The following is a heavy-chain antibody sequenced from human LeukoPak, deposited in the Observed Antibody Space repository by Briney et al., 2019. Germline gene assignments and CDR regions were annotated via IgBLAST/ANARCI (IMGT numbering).Heavy chain of an antibody. D-gene: IGHD3-3*01. CDR2: IYHSGST. CDR1: GYSISSGYY. J-gene: IGHJ4*02. V-gene: IGHV4-38-2*01. Sequence: SETLSLTCAVSGYSISSGYYWGWIRQPPGKGLEWIGSIYHSGSTYYNPSLKSRVTISVDTSKNQFSLKLSSVTAADTAVYYCARYLVRGYYLDYWGQGTLVTVSS. CDR3: ARYLVRGYYLDY.